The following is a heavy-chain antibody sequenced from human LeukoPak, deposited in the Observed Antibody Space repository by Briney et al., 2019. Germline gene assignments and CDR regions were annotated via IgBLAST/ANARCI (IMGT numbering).Heavy chain of an antibody. D-gene: IGHD3-3*01. V-gene: IGHV2-5*02. Sequence: KGSGPTLVNPTQTLTLTCTFSGFSLSTSGVGVGWIRQPPGKALEWLALIYWDDDKRYSPSLKSRLTITKDTSKIQVVLTMTNMDPVDTATYYCAHSDYDFWSGYYTGDYFDYWGQGTRSPSPQ. CDR1: GFSLSTSGVG. J-gene: IGHJ4*02. CDR2: IYWDDDK. CDR3: AHSDYDFWSGYYTGDYFDY.